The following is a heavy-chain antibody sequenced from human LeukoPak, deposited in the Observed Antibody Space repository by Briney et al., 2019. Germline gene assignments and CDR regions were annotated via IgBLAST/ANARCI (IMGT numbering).Heavy chain of an antibody. CDR1: GYSISSGYY. V-gene: IGHV4-38-2*02. Sequence: SETLSLTCTVSGYSISSGYYWGWIRQPPGKGLEWIGYIYYSGSTNYNPSLKSRVTISVDTSKNQFSLKLSSVTAADTAVYYCATQYYYDSSGYAFDIWGQGTMVTVSS. J-gene: IGHJ3*02. CDR3: ATQYYYDSSGYAFDI. CDR2: IYYSGST. D-gene: IGHD3-22*01.